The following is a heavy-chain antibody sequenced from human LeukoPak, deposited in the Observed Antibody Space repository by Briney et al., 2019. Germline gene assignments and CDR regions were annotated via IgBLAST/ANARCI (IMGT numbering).Heavy chain of an antibody. D-gene: IGHD2-2*01. CDR3: ARRLTQYDCFDP. CDR2: TYYRTTWYN. CDR1: GDSVSSNSVT. J-gene: IGHJ5*02. V-gene: IGHV6-1*01. Sequence: SQTLSLTCAISGDSVSSNSVTWNWIRQSPSRGLEWPGRTYYRTTWYNDYAVSVRGRITVNPDTSKNQLSLHLNSVTPEDTAVYYCARRLTQYDCFDPWGQGILVTVSS.